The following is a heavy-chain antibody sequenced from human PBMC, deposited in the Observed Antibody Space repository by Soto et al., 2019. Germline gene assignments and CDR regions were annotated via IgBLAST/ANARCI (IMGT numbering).Heavy chain of an antibody. V-gene: IGHV4-4*07. CDR3: ARDFQILWFGEFSYYFDY. CDR2: IYTSGST. CDR1: GGSISSYY. J-gene: IGHJ4*02. D-gene: IGHD3-10*01. Sequence: PSETLSLTCTVSGGSISSYYWSWIRQPAGKGLEWIGRIYTSGSTNYNPSLKSRVTMSVDTSKNQFSLKLSSVTAADTAVYYCARDFQILWFGEFSYYFDYWGQGTLVTDSS.